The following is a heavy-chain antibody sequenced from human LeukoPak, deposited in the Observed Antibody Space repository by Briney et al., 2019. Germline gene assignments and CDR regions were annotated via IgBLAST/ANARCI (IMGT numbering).Heavy chain of an antibody. CDR3: ARVRYRLAETYIDY. J-gene: IGHJ4*02. CDR2: ISTYNGNT. Sequence: ASVKVSCKASGYTFTSYGITWVRQAPGQGLEWMGWISTYNGNTNYAQKLQGRVTMTTDTSTSTAYMELRSLRSDDTAVYYCARVRYRLAETYIDYWGQGTLVTVSS. V-gene: IGHV1-18*01. CDR1: GYTFTSYG. D-gene: IGHD3-16*01.